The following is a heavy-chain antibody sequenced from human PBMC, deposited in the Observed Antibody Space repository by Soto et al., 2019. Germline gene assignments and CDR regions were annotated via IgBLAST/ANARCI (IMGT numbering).Heavy chain of an antibody. CDR1: GGTFSSYT. CDR2: IIPILGIA. V-gene: IGHV1-69*02. Sequence: QVQLVQSGAEVKKPGSSVKVSCKASGGTFSSYTISWVRQAPGQGLEWMGRIIPILGIANYAQKFQGRVTITADKSTSTAHKEVSRLGSEDTAVYYRARNPLPAAGTHCCGGRCPHDSWGQGTLVTVSS. D-gene: IGHD2-15*01. CDR3: ARNPLPAAGTHCCGGRCPHDS. J-gene: IGHJ4*02.